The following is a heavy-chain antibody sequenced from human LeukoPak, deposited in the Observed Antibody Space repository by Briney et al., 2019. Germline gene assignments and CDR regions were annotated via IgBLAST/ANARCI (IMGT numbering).Heavy chain of an antibody. V-gene: IGHV3-66*01. CDR3: ARALGPSSSLDY. Sequence: GGSLRLSCAASGFTVSSNYMSWVRQSPGKGLERVSVIYSGGSTYYADSVKGRFTISRDNSKNTLYLQMNSLRAEDTAVYYCARALGPSSSLDYWGQGTLVTVSS. J-gene: IGHJ4*02. CDR1: GFTVSSNY. CDR2: IYSGGST.